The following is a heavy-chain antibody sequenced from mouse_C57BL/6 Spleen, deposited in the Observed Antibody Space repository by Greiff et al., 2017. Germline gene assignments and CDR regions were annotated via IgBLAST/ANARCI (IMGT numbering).Heavy chain of an antibody. D-gene: IGHD1-1*01. CDR3: ARGYYGTPFAY. Sequence: VQLQQSGPELVKPGASVKIPCKASGYTFTDYNMDWVKQSHGKSLEWIGDSNPNNGGTIYNQKFKGKATLTVDKSSSTAYMELRSLTSEDTAVYYCARGYYGTPFAYWGQGTLVTVPA. V-gene: IGHV1-18*01. CDR2: SNPNNGGT. J-gene: IGHJ3*01. CDR1: GYTFTDYN.